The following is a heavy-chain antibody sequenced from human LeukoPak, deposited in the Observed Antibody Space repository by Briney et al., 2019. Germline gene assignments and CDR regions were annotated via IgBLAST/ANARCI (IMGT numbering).Heavy chain of an antibody. J-gene: IGHJ6*03. CDR2: FYYSGST. V-gene: IGHV4-39*01. Sequence: SETLSLTCTVSGGSISSSSYYWGWIRQPPGKGLEWIGSFYYSGSTYYNPSLQSRVTISVDTSKNPFSLKLSSVTAADTAVYYCARHRDRSSGWYESRYYYYMDVWGKGTTVTVSS. CDR1: GGSISSSSYY. CDR3: ARHRDRSSGWYESRYYYYMDV. D-gene: IGHD6-19*01.